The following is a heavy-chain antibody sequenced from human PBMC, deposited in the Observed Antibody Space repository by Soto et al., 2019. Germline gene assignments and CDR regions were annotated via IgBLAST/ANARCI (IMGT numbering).Heavy chain of an antibody. V-gene: IGHV3-30-3*01. CDR2: ISYDGSNK. D-gene: IGHD3-16*01. CDR1: GFTFSIYA. Sequence: QVQLVESGGGVVQPGRSLRLSCAASGFTFSIYARHWVRQAPGKGLEWVAGISYDGSNKYYADSVKGRFTISRDNSKNTLYLQVNSLRTEDTSVYYCARGGGGDAFDVWGQGTMVTVSS. CDR3: ARGGGGDAFDV. J-gene: IGHJ3*01.